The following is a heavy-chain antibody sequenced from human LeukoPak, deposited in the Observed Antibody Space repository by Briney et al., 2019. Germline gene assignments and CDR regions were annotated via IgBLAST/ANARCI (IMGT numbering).Heavy chain of an antibody. CDR1: GGSISSGGYY. J-gene: IGHJ4*02. CDR3: ARDPYYYDRSGYSI. V-gene: IGHV4-31*03. D-gene: IGHD3-22*01. CDR2: IYYSGST. Sequence: PSETLSLTCTVSGGSISSGGYYWSWIRQHPGKGLEWIGYIYYSGSTYYNPSLKSRVTISVDTSKNQFSLKLSSVIAADTAVYYCARDPYYYDRSGYSIWGQGTLVTVSS.